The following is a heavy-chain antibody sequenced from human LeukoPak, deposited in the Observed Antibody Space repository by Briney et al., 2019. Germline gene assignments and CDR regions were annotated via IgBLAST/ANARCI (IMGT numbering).Heavy chain of an antibody. V-gene: IGHV3-30*18. CDR3: AKDEEWFGELSNYYMDV. Sequence: GGSLRLSCAASGFTFSNYGIHWVRQAPGKGLEWVAVISYDGSNKYYADSVKGRFTISRDNSKNTLYLQMNSLRAEDTAVYYCAKDEEWFGELSNYYMDVWGKGTTVTVSS. CDR1: GFTFSNYG. J-gene: IGHJ6*03. D-gene: IGHD3-10*01. CDR2: ISYDGSNK.